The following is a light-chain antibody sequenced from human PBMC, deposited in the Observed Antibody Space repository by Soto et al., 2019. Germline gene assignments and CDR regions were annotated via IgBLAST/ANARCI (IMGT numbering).Light chain of an antibody. CDR1: QSVSSSH. V-gene: IGKV3-20*01. CDR2: GAS. Sequence: EIVLTQSPGTLSLSPGESVTLSCRTSQSVSSSHLAWYQQKPGQAPRLLIYGASNRATGIPDRFSGSGSGTDFTLTINRLEPEDFAVYYCQQYSISSTFGQGTKVDI. CDR3: QQYSISST. J-gene: IGKJ1*01.